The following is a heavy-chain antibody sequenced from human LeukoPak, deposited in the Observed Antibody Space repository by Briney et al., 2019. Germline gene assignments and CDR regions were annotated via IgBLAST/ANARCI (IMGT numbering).Heavy chain of an antibody. V-gene: IGHV3-53*05. CDR2: IYSGGST. CDR3: ARNWFDP. CDR1: GFTVSSEY. J-gene: IGHJ5*02. Sequence: GGSLRLSCTAAGFTVSSEYMSWVRQAPGKGLEWVSVIYSGGSTYYADFVKGRFTISRDKSKNTVYLQMNSLRFEDTAMYYCARNWFDPWGQGTLVTVSS.